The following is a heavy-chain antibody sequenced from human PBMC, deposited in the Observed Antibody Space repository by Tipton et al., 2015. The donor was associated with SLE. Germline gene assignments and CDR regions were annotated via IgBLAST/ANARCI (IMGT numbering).Heavy chain of an antibody. CDR1: AFSITSYW. CDR2: IKDDGSDK. Sequence: SLRLSCSASAFSITSYWMTWVRQAPGKGLEWLANIKDDGSDKNYVDSVKGRLTVSRDNAKNALYLQMSSLTAEDTAMYFCARETTSGAFDIWGQGTLVTVSS. V-gene: IGHV3-7*01. CDR3: ARETTSGAFDI. J-gene: IGHJ3*02. D-gene: IGHD4-11*01.